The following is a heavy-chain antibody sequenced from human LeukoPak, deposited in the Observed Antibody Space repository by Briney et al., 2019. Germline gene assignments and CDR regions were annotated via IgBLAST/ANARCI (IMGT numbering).Heavy chain of an antibody. CDR3: ARDQYDFWSGYLPPENYYYYGMDV. Sequence: GGSLRLSCAASRFIFSSYNMNLVRQAPGKGLEWVSYISDSSSYTYYADSVKGRFTISRDNAKNSLYLQMNSLRAEDTAVYYCARDQYDFWSGYLPPENYYYYGMDVWGQGTTVTVSS. CDR1: RFIFSSYN. CDR2: ISDSSSYT. J-gene: IGHJ6*02. V-gene: IGHV3-21*04. D-gene: IGHD3-3*01.